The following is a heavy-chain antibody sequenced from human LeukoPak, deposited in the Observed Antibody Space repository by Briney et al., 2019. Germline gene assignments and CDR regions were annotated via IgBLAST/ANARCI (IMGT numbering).Heavy chain of an antibody. Sequence: ASVKVSCKASGYTFTGYYMHWVRQAPGQGLEWMGWINPNSGGTNYAQKFQGRVTMTRDTSISTAYMELSRLRSDDTAVYYCARDERSSLTSGSWDPWGQGTLVTVSS. CDR3: ARDERSSLTSGSWDP. J-gene: IGHJ5*02. CDR2: INPNSGGT. V-gene: IGHV1-2*02. CDR1: GYTFTGYY. D-gene: IGHD3-10*01.